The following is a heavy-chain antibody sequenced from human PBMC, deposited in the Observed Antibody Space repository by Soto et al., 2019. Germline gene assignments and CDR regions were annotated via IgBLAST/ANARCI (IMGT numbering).Heavy chain of an antibody. Sequence: QVQLVESGGGVVQPGRSLRLSCAASGFTFSSYGMHWVRQAPGKGLEWVAVISYDGSNKYYADSVKGRFTISRDNSKNTRELKMNSLRAGATAVYYGAKGGGDSNHPSKYYYYGMDVWGQGTTVTVSS. D-gene: IGHD4-4*01. CDR1: GFTFSSYG. CDR2: ISYDGSNK. V-gene: IGHV3-30*18. CDR3: AKGGGDSNHPSKYYYYGMDV. J-gene: IGHJ6*02.